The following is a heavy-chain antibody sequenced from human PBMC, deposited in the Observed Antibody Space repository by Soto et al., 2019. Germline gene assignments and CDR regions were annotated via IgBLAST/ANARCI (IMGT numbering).Heavy chain of an antibody. J-gene: IGHJ6*03. CDR1: GFTFSSYA. Sequence: GGSLRLSCAASGFTFSSYAMSWVRQAPGKGLEWVSAISGSGGSTYYADSVKGRFTISRDNSKNTLYLQMNSLRAEDTAVYYCAKGTGDFWSGYYNDYYYYMDVWGKGTTVTVSS. V-gene: IGHV3-23*01. CDR2: ISGSGGST. CDR3: AKGTGDFWSGYYNDYYYYMDV. D-gene: IGHD3-3*01.